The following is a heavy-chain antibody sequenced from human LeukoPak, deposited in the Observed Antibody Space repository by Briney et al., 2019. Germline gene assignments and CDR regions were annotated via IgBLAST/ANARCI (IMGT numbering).Heavy chain of an antibody. Sequence: PGGSLRLSCAASGFTFDDYAMHWVRQAPGKGLEWVSLISGDGGNTYYADSVKGRFTISRDNSKNSLYLQMNSLRTEDTALYYCAKDISYFDWLGAFDIWGQGTMVTVSS. CDR1: GFTFDDYA. D-gene: IGHD3-9*01. CDR2: ISGDGGNT. CDR3: AKDISYFDWLGAFDI. V-gene: IGHV3-43*02. J-gene: IGHJ3*02.